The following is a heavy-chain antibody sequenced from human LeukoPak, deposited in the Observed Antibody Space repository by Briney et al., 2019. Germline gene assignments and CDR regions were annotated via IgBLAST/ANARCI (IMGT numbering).Heavy chain of an antibody. Sequence: ASVKVSCKASGYTFTGYYMHWVRQAPGQGLEWMGWINPNSGGTNYAQKFQGRVTMTRDTSISTAYMELSRLRSDDTAVHYCARIITVVTKLYAFDIWGQGTMVTVSS. J-gene: IGHJ3*02. CDR2: INPNSGGT. CDR3: ARIITVVTKLYAFDI. CDR1: GYTFTGYY. D-gene: IGHD2-15*01. V-gene: IGHV1-2*02.